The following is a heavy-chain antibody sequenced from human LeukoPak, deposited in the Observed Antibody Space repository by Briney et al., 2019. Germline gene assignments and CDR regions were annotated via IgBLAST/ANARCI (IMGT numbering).Heavy chain of an antibody. CDR3: AIDGGGGRWLQPSDY. CDR1: GFTFSNYA. V-gene: IGHV3-23*01. Sequence: GGSLRLSCEASGFTFSNYAMSWVRQAPGKGLEWVSTIRGGDDTTYYADSVKGRFTISRDNSKKTLYLQMNNLRAQSTAPNSRAIDGGGGRWLQPSDYWGEGTLVTVSS. CDR2: IRGGDDTT. D-gene: IGHD5-24*01. J-gene: IGHJ4*02.